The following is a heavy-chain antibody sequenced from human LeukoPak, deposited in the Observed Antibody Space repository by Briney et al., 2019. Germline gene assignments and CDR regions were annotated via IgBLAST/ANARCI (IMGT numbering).Heavy chain of an antibody. D-gene: IGHD2-21*02. Sequence: ASVTVSCMASGYTFTGYYMHGVRQAPGQGLEWMGWINPNSGGTNYAQKFQGRVTMTRDTSISTAYMELSRLRSDDTAVYYCARGDVVVTAYDYWGQGTLVTVSS. CDR3: ARGDVVVTAYDY. V-gene: IGHV1-2*02. CDR1: GYTFTGYY. CDR2: INPNSGGT. J-gene: IGHJ4*02.